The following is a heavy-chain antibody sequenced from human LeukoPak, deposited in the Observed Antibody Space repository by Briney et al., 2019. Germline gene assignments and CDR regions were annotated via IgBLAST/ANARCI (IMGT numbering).Heavy chain of an antibody. CDR2: ISSSGSTI. V-gene: IGHV3-48*01. CDR1: GFTFSSYA. D-gene: IGHD4-17*01. Sequence: GGSMRLSCAASGFTFSSYAMSWVRQAPGKGLEWVSYISSSGSTIYYADSVKGRFTISRDNSKNTLYLQMNSLRAEDTAVYYCARDHDYGDYYFDYWGQGTLVTVSS. J-gene: IGHJ4*02. CDR3: ARDHDYGDYYFDY.